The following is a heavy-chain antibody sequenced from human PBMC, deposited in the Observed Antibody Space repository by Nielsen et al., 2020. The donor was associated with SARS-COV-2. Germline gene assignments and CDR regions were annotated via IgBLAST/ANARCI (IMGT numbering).Heavy chain of an antibody. CDR3: ARMYYYGSSNVGRYYFDY. J-gene: IGHJ4*02. CDR2: IIPILGIA. D-gene: IGHD3-10*01. Sequence: WVRQAPGQGLEWMGRIIPILGIANYAQKFQGRVTITADKSTTTAYTELSSLRSEDTAVYYCARMYYYGSSNVGRYYFDYWGQGTLVTVSS. V-gene: IGHV1-69*02.